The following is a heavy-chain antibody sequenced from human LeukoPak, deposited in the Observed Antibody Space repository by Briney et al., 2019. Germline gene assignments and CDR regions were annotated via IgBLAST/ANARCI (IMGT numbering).Heavy chain of an antibody. D-gene: IGHD2-8*01. CDR1: GFTFSSYS. CDR2: ISSSSSTI. Sequence: GGSLRLSCAASGFTFSSYSMNWVRQAPGKGLEWVSYISSSSSTIYYADSVKGRFTISRDNAKNSLYLQMNSLRAEDTAVYYCAKGCARAIHDAFDIWGQGTMVTVSS. J-gene: IGHJ3*02. CDR3: AKGCARAIHDAFDI. V-gene: IGHV3-48*01.